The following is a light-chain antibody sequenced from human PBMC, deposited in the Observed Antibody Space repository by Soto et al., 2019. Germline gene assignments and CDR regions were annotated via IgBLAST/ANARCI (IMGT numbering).Light chain of an antibody. Sequence: QAVVTQPASVSGSPGQSITISCTGTSSDVGGYNYVSWYQQHPGKAPKLMIYEVSNRSSGVSNRFSGSKSGNTASLTISGLQAEDEADYYCSSYTSSSTLVFGGGTKLTVL. CDR1: SSDVGGYNY. CDR3: SSYTSSSTLV. CDR2: EVS. J-gene: IGLJ2*01. V-gene: IGLV2-14*01.